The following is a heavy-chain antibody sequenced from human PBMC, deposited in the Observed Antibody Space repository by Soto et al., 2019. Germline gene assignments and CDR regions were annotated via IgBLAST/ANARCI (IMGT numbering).Heavy chain of an antibody. CDR2: ISYDGSNK. CDR1: GYKICSYA. D-gene: IGHD2-15*01. Sequence: PGGSLWLSCAASGYKICSYAAYWVRQAPGKGLECVAVISYDGSNKFYRDYVKGRFTISRDNSKNTLYLQINSLRYEDTAVYYCARGDREDIAVVVGVRPGEYGVDVWGQGTTVTVSS. V-gene: IGHV3-30-3*01. J-gene: IGHJ6*02. CDR3: ARGDREDIAVVVGVRPGEYGVDV.